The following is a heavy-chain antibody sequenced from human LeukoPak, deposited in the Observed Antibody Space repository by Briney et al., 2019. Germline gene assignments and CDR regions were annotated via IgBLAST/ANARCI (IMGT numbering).Heavy chain of an antibody. CDR1: GDSVSRNSTV. Sequence: SQTLSLTCAISGDSVSRNSTVWNWIRQSPLRGLEWLGRTYYRSKWYNDYAVSVKSRITINPDTSKNQFSLQLNSVTPEDTAVYYCARGGAGFNYWGQGTLVTVSS. CDR2: TYYRSKWYN. CDR3: ARGGAGFNY. V-gene: IGHV6-1*01. D-gene: IGHD1-26*01. J-gene: IGHJ4*02.